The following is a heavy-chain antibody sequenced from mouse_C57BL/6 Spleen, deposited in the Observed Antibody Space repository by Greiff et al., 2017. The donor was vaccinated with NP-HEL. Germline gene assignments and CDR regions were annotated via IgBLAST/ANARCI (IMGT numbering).Heavy chain of an antibody. CDR3: AREGDGNSIFAY. V-gene: IGHV1-26*01. Sequence: EVQLQQSGPELVKPGASVKISCKASGYTFTDYYMNWVKQSHGKSLEWIGDINPNNGGTSYNQKFKGKATLTVDKSSSTAYMELRSLTSEDSAVYDCAREGDGNSIFAYRGQGTPVTVSA. J-gene: IGHJ3*01. CDR1: GYTFTDYY. D-gene: IGHD2-1*01. CDR2: INPNNGGT.